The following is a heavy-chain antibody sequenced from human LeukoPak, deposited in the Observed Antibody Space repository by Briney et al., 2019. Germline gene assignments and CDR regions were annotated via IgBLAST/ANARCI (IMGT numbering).Heavy chain of an antibody. J-gene: IGHJ4*02. D-gene: IGHD5-12*01. V-gene: IGHV3-48*03. CDR3: AGGPQYGGSFVF. Sequence: GGSLRLSCAASGFTFSTHEMAWVRQAPGKGLEWASYISSSANTIKYADSVKGRSTISRDNAKNSVDLQVSSLSAEDTAVYYCAGGPQYGGSFVFWGQGTLVTVCS. CDR1: GFTFSTHE. CDR2: ISSSANTI.